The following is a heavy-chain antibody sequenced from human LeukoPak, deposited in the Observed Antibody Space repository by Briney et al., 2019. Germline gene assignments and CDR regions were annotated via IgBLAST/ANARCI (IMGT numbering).Heavy chain of an antibody. J-gene: IGHJ4*02. CDR2: ISGSGGST. CDR1: GFTFSSYA. D-gene: IGHD2-2*01. Sequence: GGSLRLSCAASGFTFSSYAMSWVGQAPGKGREWVSAISGSGGSTYYADSVKGRFTISRDTSTNTMYLQMNSLRAEDTAVYYCAKRPGCSSTSCFSYYFDYWGQGTLVTVSS. CDR3: AKRPGCSSTSCFSYYFDY. V-gene: IGHV3-23*01.